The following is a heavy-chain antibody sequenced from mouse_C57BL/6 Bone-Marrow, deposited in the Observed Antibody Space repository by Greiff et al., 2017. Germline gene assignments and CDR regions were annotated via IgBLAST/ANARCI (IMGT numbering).Heavy chain of an antibody. Sequence: QVQLQQPGAELVMPGASVKLSCTASGYTFTSYWMHWVKQRPGQGLEWIGEIDPSDSYTNYNQKFKGKSTLTVDKSSSTAYMQLSSLTSEDSAVYYCARPFAYWGQGTLVTVSA. CDR2: IDPSDSYT. CDR3: ARPFAY. J-gene: IGHJ3*01. CDR1: GYTFTSYW. V-gene: IGHV1-69*01.